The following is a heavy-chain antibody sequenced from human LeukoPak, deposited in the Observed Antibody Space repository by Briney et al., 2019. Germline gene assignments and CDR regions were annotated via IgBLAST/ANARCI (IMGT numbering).Heavy chain of an antibody. D-gene: IGHD3-10*01. Sequence: GGSLRLSCEASGFTLTDNWMSWVRQAPGKGLEWLANIKQDGSVKYYVDSVKGRFTISRDNAKNSLYLQMNSLRAEDTAVYYCARDRTYYYGSGSYYIDYWGQGTLVTVSS. J-gene: IGHJ4*02. CDR3: ARDRTYYYGSGSYYIDY. V-gene: IGHV3-7*01. CDR1: GFTLTDNW. CDR2: IKQDGSVK.